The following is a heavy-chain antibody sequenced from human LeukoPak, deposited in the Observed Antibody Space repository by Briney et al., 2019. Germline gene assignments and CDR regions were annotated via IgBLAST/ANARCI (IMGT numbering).Heavy chain of an antibody. D-gene: IGHD2-2*01. CDR2: IYSGGST. J-gene: IGHJ6*03. CDR3: ARVYTDCSSTSCYLSGTTGYYMDV. V-gene: IGHV3-66*01. Sequence: PGGSLRLSCAASGFTVSSNYLSWVRQAPGKGLEWVSVIYSGGSTYYADSVKGRFTISRDNSKNTLYLQMNSLRAEDMAVYNCARVYTDCSSTSCYLSGTTGYYMDVWGKGTTVTISS. CDR1: GFTVSSNY.